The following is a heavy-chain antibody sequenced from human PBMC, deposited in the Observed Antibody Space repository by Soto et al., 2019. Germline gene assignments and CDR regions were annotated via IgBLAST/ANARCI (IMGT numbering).Heavy chain of an antibody. D-gene: IGHD6-25*01. CDR1: GGSISSYY. CDR2: TYYSGST. Sequence: SETLSLTCTVSGGSISSYYWSWIRQPPGKGLEWIGYTYYSGSTNYNPSLKSRVTISVDTSKNQFSLKLSSVTAADTAVYYCARSGSNWFDPWGQGTLVTVSS. V-gene: IGHV4-59*01. J-gene: IGHJ5*02. CDR3: ARSGSNWFDP.